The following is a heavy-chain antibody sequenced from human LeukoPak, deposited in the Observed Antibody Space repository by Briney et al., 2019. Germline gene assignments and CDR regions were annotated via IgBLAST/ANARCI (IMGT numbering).Heavy chain of an antibody. CDR2: ISAYNGNT. J-gene: IGHJ5*02. V-gene: IGHV1-18*01. CDR1: GYTLTSYG. D-gene: IGHD2-2*01. CDR3: ARLPRYCSSTSCYGRGYNWFDP. Sequence: ASVKVSCKASGYTLTSYGISWVRQAPGQGLEWMGWISAYNGNTNYAQKLQGRVTMTTDTSTSTAYMELRSMRSDDTAVYYCARLPRYCSSTSCYGRGYNWFDPWGQGTLVTVSS.